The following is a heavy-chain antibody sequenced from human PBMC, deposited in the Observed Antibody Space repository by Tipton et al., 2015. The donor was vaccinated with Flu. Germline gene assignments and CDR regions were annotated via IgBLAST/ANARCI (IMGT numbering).Heavy chain of an antibody. CDR1: GFTVSSNY. J-gene: IGHJ4*02. V-gene: IGHV3-66*01. CDR3: ARGRPSYFRTTYYFDY. CDR2: IYSGGST. Sequence: SLRLSCAASGFTVSSNYMSWVRQAPGKGLEWVSVIYSGGSTYYADSVKGRFTISRDNSKNTLYLQMNSLRAEDTAVYYCARGRPSYFRTTYYFDYWGQGTLVTVSS. D-gene: IGHD5-18*01.